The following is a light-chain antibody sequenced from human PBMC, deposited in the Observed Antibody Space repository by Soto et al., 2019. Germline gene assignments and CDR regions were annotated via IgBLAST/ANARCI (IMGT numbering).Light chain of an antibody. J-gene: IGKJ2*01. CDR3: QQGDSTPYT. V-gene: IGKV1-39*01. CDR2: TTS. Sequence: DIQMTQSPSSLSASVGDRVTITCRTSQSINTYLNWYQQKPGKAPNLLIYTTSHLHSGVPSRFSGSGSWTDFTLTISSLQPEDFATYFCQQGDSTPYTFGQGTTLEIK. CDR1: QSINTY.